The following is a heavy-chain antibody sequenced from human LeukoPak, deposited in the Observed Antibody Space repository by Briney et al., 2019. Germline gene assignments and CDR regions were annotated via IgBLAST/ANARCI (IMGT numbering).Heavy chain of an antibody. Sequence: PGGSLRLSCVASGFTFSSYTMNWVRQAPGKGLEWVSSIPSSSSSKYYADSVKGRFTISRDNAKNSLYLQLNSLRAEDTAVYYCARAGWLPHPQYYFDSWGQGTLVTVSS. CDR1: GFTFSSYT. V-gene: IGHV3-21*01. CDR2: IPSSSSSK. D-gene: IGHD5-12*01. J-gene: IGHJ4*02. CDR3: ARAGWLPHPQYYFDS.